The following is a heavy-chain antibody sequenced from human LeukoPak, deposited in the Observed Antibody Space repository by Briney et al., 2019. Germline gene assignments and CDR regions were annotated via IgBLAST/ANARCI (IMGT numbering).Heavy chain of an antibody. CDR3: ARPSDV. Sequence: SETLSLTCTVSGGSISSYYWSWIRQPPGKGLEWIGEINHSGSTNYNPSLKSRVTISVDTSKNQFSLKLRSVTAADTAVYYCARPSDVWGKGTTVTVSS. V-gene: IGHV4-34*01. CDR2: INHSGST. J-gene: IGHJ6*04. CDR1: GGSISSYY.